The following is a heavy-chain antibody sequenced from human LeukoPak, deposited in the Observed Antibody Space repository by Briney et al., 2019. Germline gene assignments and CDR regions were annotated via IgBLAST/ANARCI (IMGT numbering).Heavy chain of an antibody. D-gene: IGHD6-13*01. J-gene: IGHJ1*01. V-gene: IGHV4-34*01. CDR3: ARGRAATA. CDR2: INHSGST. Sequence: PSETLSLXCAVYIGSFSDPYWNWIRQSPGKGLEWIGEINHSGSTNYNPSLKSRATISADTSKNQFSLKLSSVTAADTGVYYCARGRAATAWGQGTVVTVSS. CDR1: IGSFSDPY.